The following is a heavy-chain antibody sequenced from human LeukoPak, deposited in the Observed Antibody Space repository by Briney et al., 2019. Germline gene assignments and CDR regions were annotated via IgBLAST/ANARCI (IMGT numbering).Heavy chain of an antibody. CDR3: ATNPNSASGWYGRSYFDY. V-gene: IGHV1-2*02. CDR1: GYTFTGYY. D-gene: IGHD6-19*01. J-gene: IGHJ4*02. CDR2: INPNNGGT. Sequence: ASVKVSCKASGYTFTGYYIHWVRQAPGQGLELMGWINPNNGGTNYAQKFQGRVTITRNTSISTAYMELSSLRSEDTAVYYCATNPNSASGWYGRSYFDYWGQGTLVTVSS.